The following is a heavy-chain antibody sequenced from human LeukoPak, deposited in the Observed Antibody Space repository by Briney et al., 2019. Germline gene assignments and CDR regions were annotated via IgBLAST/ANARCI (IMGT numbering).Heavy chain of an antibody. CDR2: IYYSGST. D-gene: IGHD5-12*01. CDR3: ARVYSGYDYDHFDY. V-gene: IGHV4-59*01. CDR1: GGSISSYY. J-gene: IGHJ4*02. Sequence: SETLSLTCTVSGGSISSYYWSWIRQPPGKGLEWIGYIYYSGSTNYNPSLKSRVTISVDTSKNQFSLKLGSVTAADTAVYYCARVYSGYDYDHFDYWGQGTLVTVSS.